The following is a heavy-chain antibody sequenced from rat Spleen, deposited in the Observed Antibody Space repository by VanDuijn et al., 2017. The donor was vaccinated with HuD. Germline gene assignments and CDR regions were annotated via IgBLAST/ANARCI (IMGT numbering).Heavy chain of an antibody. CDR1: GFNFNDYW. V-gene: IGHV4-2*01. CDR3: ARGRMVTPCDY. CDR2: INEDSNTI. Sequence: EVQLVESGGGLVQPGRSMKLSCAASGFNFNDYWMGWVRQAPGKGLEWIGEINEDSNTINYSPSWKDKFTMSRDKAQNTLYLQMTKLGSEDTAIYYCARGRMVTPCDYWGQGVMVTVSS. D-gene: IGHD1-12*03. J-gene: IGHJ2*01.